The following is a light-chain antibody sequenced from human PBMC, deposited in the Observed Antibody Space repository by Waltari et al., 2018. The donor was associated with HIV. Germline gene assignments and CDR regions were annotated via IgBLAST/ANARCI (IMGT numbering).Light chain of an antibody. CDR3: QTWGTGIVV. CDR1: SGHTNYA. V-gene: IGLV4-69*01. Sequence: QVVLTQSPSASASLGASVKLTCTLSSGHTNYAIAWHQQQPEKGPRYLMRLSTNGSHPKGDGIPDRFSGSSSGAERYLTISSLQSEDEADYYCQTWGTGIVVFGGGTKLTVL. J-gene: IGLJ2*01. CDR2: LSTNGSH.